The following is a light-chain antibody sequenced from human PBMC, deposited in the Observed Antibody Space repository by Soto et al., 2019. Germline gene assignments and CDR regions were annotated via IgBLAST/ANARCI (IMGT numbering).Light chain of an antibody. J-gene: IGKJ1*01. CDR2: GAS. V-gene: IGKV3-15*01. CDR3: QQYNNWPRT. Sequence: ETGLTQSPSTVSLSPGERATLSCRASQSISSYLAWYQQKPGQAPRLPIYGASTRATGIPARFSGSGSGTEFTLTINSLQSEDFAVYYCQQYNNWPRTFGQGTKVDIK. CDR1: QSISSY.